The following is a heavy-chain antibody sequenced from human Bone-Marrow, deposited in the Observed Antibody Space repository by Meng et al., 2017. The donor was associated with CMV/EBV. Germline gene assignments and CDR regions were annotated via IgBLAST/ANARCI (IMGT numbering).Heavy chain of an antibody. Sequence: CSVYVGSFSCYYWSCLRQPPGKGLEWIGEINHSGSTNYTPSLQSRVTISVDTSKNQFSLKLSSVTAADTAVYYCARGIQGSSVFDYWGQGTLVTVSS. CDR2: INHSGST. CDR3: ARGIQGSSVFDY. D-gene: IGHD2-2*01. V-gene: IGHV4-34*01. J-gene: IGHJ4*02. CDR1: VGSFSCYY.